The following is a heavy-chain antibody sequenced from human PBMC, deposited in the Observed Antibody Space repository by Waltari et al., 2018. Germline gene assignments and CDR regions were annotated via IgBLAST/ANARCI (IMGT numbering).Heavy chain of an antibody. CDR3: ARHESAHYGGFDS. CDR2: VYHFGSS. V-gene: IGHV4-38-2*01. CDR1: GDSITSASY. Sequence: QVQLQESGPGLVKPSETLSLTCAVSGDSITSASYWGWLRQPPGKGLEWIGYVYHFGSSSYNPSLKIRVTMSVDTSKRQFSLNLSSVTAADTAVYYCARHESAHYGGFDSWGRGTLVTVSA. J-gene: IGHJ4*02. D-gene: IGHD4-17*01.